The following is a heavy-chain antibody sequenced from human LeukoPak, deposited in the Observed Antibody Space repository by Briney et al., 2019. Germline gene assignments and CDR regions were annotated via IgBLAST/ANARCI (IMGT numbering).Heavy chain of an antibody. V-gene: IGHV1-2*02. CDR3: ASGYDWGLY. Sequence: GASVKVSCKASGYTFAGYYMHWVRQAPGQGLEWMGWINPNSGGADYAQKYQGRVTMTRDTSISTAYMELSSLTSDDTAIYYCASGYDWGLYWGQGTLVTVSS. D-gene: IGHD5-12*01. J-gene: IGHJ4*02. CDR2: INPNSGGA. CDR1: GYTFAGYY.